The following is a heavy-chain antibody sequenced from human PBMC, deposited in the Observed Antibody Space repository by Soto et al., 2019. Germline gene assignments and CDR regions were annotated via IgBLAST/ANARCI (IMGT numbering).Heavy chain of an antibody. D-gene: IGHD5-12*01. CDR3: ARGGYSGYVFAQPFDY. Sequence: PGESLKISCTGSGYSFTIYWIGWVRQMPGKGLEWMGIIYPGDSDTRYSPSFQGQVTISADKSISTAYLQWSSLKASDTAMYYCARGGYSGYVFAQPFDYWGQGTLVTVSS. J-gene: IGHJ4*02. CDR1: GYSFTIYW. V-gene: IGHV5-51*01. CDR2: IYPGDSDT.